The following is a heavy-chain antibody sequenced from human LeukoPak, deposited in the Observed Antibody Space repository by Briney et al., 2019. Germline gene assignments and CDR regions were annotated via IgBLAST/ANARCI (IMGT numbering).Heavy chain of an antibody. V-gene: IGHV5-51*01. J-gene: IGHJ3*02. CDR1: GYSFTSYW. CDR2: IYPGDSDT. Sequence: SGESLKISCKGSGYSFTSYWIGWVRQMPGKGLEWMGIIYPGDSDTRYSPSFQGQVTISADKSISTAYLQWSSLKASDTAMYYCARHRSPYGGRLAFDIWGQGTMVTVSS. D-gene: IGHD4-23*01. CDR3: ARHRSPYGGRLAFDI.